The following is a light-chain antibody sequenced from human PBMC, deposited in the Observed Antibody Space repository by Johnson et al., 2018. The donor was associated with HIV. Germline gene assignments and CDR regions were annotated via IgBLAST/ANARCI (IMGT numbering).Light chain of an antibody. V-gene: IGLV1-51*01. Sequence: QSVLTQPPSVSAAPGQKVTISCSGSSSNIGNNYVSWYQQLPGTAPKLLIYDNTKRPSGIPARFSGSKSDTSATLAITGLQTGDEADYYCGTWDSSLTAYVFGTGTKVTV. CDR1: SSNIGNNY. CDR2: DNT. J-gene: IGLJ1*01. CDR3: GTWDSSLTAYV.